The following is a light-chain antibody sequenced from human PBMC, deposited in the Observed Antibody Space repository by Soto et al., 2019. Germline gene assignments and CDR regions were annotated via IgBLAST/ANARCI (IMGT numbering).Light chain of an antibody. V-gene: IGLV1-44*01. CDR2: SNN. CDR1: STNIGRNT. CDR3: AAWDDSLNGPNYV. J-gene: IGLJ1*01. Sequence: VLPQAPSATLTPGQRGTISCSGSSTNIGRNTVNWYQQLPGTAPKLLIYSNNQRPSGVPDRFSGSKSGPSASLAISGLQSEDEADYYCAAWDDSLNGPNYVFGTGTKVTVL.